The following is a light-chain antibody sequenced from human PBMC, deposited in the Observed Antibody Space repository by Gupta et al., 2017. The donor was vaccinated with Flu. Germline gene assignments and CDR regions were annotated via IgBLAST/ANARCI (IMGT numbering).Light chain of an antibody. CDR1: SPNIGAGYD. J-gene: IGLJ2*01. CDR2: GNS. CDR3: QSYDSTLSGYVI. V-gene: IGLV1-40*01. Sequence: QSVLTQPPSVSGDPGQRVTISCTGSSPNIGAGYDVHWYQQVPGTAPKVLISGNSNRPSGVPDRFSGSKSGTSASLAITGLQPEDEADYYCQSYDSTLSGYVIFGGGTKLTVL.